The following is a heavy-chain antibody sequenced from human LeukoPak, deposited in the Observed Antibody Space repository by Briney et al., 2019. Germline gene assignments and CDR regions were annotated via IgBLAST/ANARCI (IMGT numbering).Heavy chain of an antibody. D-gene: IGHD6-13*01. CDR1: GFTFSSYA. CDR3: ARGNIAAAPIDYYYSGMDV. Sequence: GGSLRLSCAASGFTFSSYAMHWVRQAPGKGLEWVAVISYDGSNKYYADSVKGRFTISRDNSKNTLYLQMNSLRAEDTAVYYCARGNIAAAPIDYYYSGMDVWGQGTTVTVSS. J-gene: IGHJ6*02. V-gene: IGHV3-30*04. CDR2: ISYDGSNK.